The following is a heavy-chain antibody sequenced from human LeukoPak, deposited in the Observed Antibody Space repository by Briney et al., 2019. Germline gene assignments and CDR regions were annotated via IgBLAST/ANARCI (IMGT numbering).Heavy chain of an antibody. V-gene: IGHV4-39*07. J-gene: IGHJ4*02. CDR1: GGSISSSSYY. CDR2: IYYSGST. D-gene: IGHD3-10*01. CDR3: AATMVRGVPDY. Sequence: SETLSLTCTVSGGSISSSSYYWGWIRQPPGKGLEWIGSIYYSGSTYYNPSLKSRVTISVDTSKNQFSLKLSSVTAADTAVYYCAATMVRGVPDYWGQGTLVTVSS.